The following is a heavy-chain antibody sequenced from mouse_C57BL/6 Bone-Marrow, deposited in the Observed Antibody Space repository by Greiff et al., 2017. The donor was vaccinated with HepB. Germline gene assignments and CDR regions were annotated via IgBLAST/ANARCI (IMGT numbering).Heavy chain of an antibody. CDR1: GFNIKDYY. CDR3: TTWILRDPYYFDY. D-gene: IGHD1-1*01. V-gene: IGHV14-1*01. J-gene: IGHJ2*01. Sequence: EVQLQQSGAELVRPGASVKLSCTASGFNIKDYYMHWVKQRPEQGLEWIGRIDPEDGDTEYAPKFQGKATMTADTSSNTAYLQLSSLTSEDTAVYYCTTWILRDPYYFDYWGQGTTLTVSS. CDR2: IDPEDGDT.